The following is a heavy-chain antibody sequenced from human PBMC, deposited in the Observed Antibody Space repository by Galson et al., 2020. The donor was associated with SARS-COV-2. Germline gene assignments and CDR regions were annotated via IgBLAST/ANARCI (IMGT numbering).Heavy chain of an antibody. V-gene: IGHV4-61*01. CDR2: IYYSGST. J-gene: IGHJ4*02. Sequence: SETLSLTCTVSGGSVSSGSYYWSWIRQPPGKGLEWIGYIYYSGSTNYNPSLKSRVTISVDTSKNQFSLKLSSVTAADTAVYYCARTASGYSYGPFDYWGQGTLVTVSS. D-gene: IGHD5-18*01. CDR1: GGSVSSGSYY. CDR3: ARTASGYSYGPFDY.